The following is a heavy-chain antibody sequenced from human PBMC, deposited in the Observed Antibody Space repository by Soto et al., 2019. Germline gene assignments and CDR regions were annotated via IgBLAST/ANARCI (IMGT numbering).Heavy chain of an antibody. CDR2: IGAYNGHT. Sequence: ASVKVSCKTSGYTFTNYGISWVRQAPGQGLEWMGWIGAYNGHTNYAQKLQGRVTMTTDTSTSTAYMDLRSLTSDDTAVYFCARVYCSGGNCYLFDYWGQGTLVTV. V-gene: IGHV1-18*01. CDR3: ARVYCSGGNCYLFDY. D-gene: IGHD2-15*01. CDR1: GYTFTNYG. J-gene: IGHJ4*02.